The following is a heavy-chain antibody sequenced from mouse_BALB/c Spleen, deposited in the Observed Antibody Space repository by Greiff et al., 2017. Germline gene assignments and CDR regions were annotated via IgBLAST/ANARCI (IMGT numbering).Heavy chain of an antibody. V-gene: IGHV5-17*02. CDR1: GFTFSSFG. Sequence: EVQLQESGGGLVQPGGSRKLSCAASGFTFSSFGMHWVRQAPEKGLEWVAYISSGSSTIYYADTVKGRFTISRDNPKNTLFLQMTSLRSEDTAMYYCARSENWYFDVWGAGTTVTVSS. CDR3: ARSENWYFDV. J-gene: IGHJ1*01. CDR2: ISSGSSTI.